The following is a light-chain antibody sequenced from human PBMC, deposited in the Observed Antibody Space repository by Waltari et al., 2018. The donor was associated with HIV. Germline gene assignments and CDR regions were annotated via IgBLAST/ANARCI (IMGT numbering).Light chain of an antibody. Sequence: SYELTQPPSVSVSPGQTARITCSGDALPKRYAYWYQQRSGQAPVLVIDKDNKRPSGITERFSGSSSGTMATLTISGAQVEDEADYYCYSTDNNGDRGVFGGGTKVSVL. V-gene: IGLV3-10*01. CDR2: KDN. CDR1: ALPKRY. J-gene: IGLJ2*01. CDR3: YSTDNNGDRGV.